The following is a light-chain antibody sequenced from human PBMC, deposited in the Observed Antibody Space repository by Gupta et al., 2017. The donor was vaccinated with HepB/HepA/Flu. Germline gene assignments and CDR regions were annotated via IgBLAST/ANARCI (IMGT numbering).Light chain of an antibody. CDR2: DAS. Sequence: EIVMTQSPATLSVSPGERATLSCRASQTVSSNLAWYQQKPGQAPRLLIYDASTRATGIPARFSGSVSGTEFTLTISSLQSEDSAVYYCQHYNKWPPWTFGQGTKVEIK. CDR1: QTVSSN. J-gene: IGKJ1*01. V-gene: IGKV3-15*01. CDR3: QHYNKWPPWT.